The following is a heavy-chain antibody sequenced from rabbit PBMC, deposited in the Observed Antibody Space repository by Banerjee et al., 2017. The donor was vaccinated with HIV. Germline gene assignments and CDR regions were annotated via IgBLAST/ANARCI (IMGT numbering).Heavy chain of an antibody. Sequence: QEQLVESGGGLVQPEGSLTLTCKASGFDFSNNLMCWVRQAPGKGPEWIACIYTGDGSTYFASWLNGRFTISRSTSLNTVTLQVTSLTAADTATYFCVRDPLYAGGGFFNLWGPGTLVTVS. D-gene: IGHD8-1*01. CDR2: IYTGDGST. CDR1: GFDFSNNL. V-gene: IGHV1S47*01. CDR3: VRDPLYAGGGFFNL. J-gene: IGHJ4*01.